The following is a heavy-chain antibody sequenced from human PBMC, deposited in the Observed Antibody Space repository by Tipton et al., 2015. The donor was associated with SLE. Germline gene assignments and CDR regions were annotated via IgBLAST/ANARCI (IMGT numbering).Heavy chain of an antibody. CDR1: GGSISSGGYY. CDR3: ARSDSTGYYYFDY. J-gene: IGHJ4*02. Sequence: TLSLTCTVSGGSISSGGYYWSWIRQPPGKGLEWIGDIFYSGSTNYNPSLLSRVTISVDTSKNHFSLRLSSVTAADTAVYYCARSDSTGYYYFDYWGQGTLVTVSS. CDR2: IFYSGST. D-gene: IGHD6-19*01. V-gene: IGHV4-30-4*01.